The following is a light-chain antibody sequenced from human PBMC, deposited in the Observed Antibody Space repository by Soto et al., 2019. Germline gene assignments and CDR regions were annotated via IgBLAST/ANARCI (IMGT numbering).Light chain of an antibody. CDR1: TXAVTNGHY. CDR3: LLSYNGPYV. Sequence: QAVVTQEPSLTVSPGGTVTLTCGSSTXAVTNGHYPYWFQQKPGQAPRTLIYDTTNRHSWTPARFSGSLLGGKAALTPSGAQPEDEAEYYCLLSYNGPYVFGTGTKVTVL. CDR2: DTT. V-gene: IGLV7-46*01. J-gene: IGLJ1*01.